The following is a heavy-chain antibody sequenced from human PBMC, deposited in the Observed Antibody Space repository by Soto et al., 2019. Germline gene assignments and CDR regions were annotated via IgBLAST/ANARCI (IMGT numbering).Heavy chain of an antibody. J-gene: IGHJ6*02. CDR3: ARYKAFDWFVGPYYGMDV. D-gene: IGHD3-9*01. V-gene: IGHV1-18*01. Sequence: ASVKVSCKASGYTFTSYGISWVRQAPGQGLEWMGWISAYNGNTNYAQKLQGRVTMATDTSTSTAYMELRSLRSDDTAVYYCARYKAFDWFVGPYYGMDVWGHGNTVAVCS. CDR1: GYTFTSYG. CDR2: ISAYNGNT.